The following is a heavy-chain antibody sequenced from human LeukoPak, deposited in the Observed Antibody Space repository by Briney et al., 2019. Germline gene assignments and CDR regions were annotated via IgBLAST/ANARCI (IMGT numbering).Heavy chain of an antibody. CDR1: GGSSSSYY. V-gene: IGHV4-59*01. Sequence: PSETLSLTCTVSGGSSSSYYWSWIRQPPGKGLEWIGYIHYSGSANYNPSLKSRVTISKDTSKNQFSLELSSVTAADTAVYYCARYTSSSYLFDPWGQGTLVTVSS. D-gene: IGHD6-13*01. J-gene: IGHJ5*02. CDR2: IHYSGSA. CDR3: ARYTSSSYLFDP.